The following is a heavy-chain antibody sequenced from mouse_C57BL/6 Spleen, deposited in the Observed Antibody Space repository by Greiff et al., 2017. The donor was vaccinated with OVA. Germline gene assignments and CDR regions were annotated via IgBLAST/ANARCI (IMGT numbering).Heavy chain of an antibody. Sequence: QVQLKESGAELVKPGASVKISCKASGYAFSSYWMNWVKQRPGKGLEWIGQIYPGDGDTNYNGKFKGKATLTADKSSSTAYMQRSSLTSEDSAVYFCARRDGTGVYAMDYWGQGTSVTVSS. CDR3: ARRDGTGVYAMDY. CDR2: IYPGDGDT. CDR1: GYAFSSYW. J-gene: IGHJ4*01. V-gene: IGHV1-80*01. D-gene: IGHD4-1*01.